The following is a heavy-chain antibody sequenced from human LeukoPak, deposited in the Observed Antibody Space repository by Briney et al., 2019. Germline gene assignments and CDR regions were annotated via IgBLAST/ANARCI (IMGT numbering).Heavy chain of an antibody. V-gene: IGHV1-2*02. CDR1: GYTFTGYY. CDR2: INPNSGGT. J-gene: IGHJ6*03. Sequence: GASVKVSCKASGYTFTGYYMHWVRQAPGQGLEWMGWINPNSGGTNYAQKFQGRVTMTRDTSISTAYMELSRLGSDDTAVYYCATGGIQLWRVYYYYYMGVWGKGTTVTVSS. CDR3: ATGGIQLWRVYYYYYMGV. D-gene: IGHD5-18*01.